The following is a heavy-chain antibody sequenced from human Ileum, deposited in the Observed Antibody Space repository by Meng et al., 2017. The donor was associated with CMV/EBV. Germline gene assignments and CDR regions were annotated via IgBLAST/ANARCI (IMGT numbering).Heavy chain of an antibody. V-gene: IGHV1-18*04. CDR3: ARHGYYSTGWSF. J-gene: IGHJ4*02. CDR2: VNPNNGDT. D-gene: IGHD6-19*01. CDR1: GYVFANDL. Sequence: QVHMVQSGPEVRKTGASIKVSCKTSGYVFANDLISWVRQAPGQGLECMGWVNPNNGDTKYAQKFQGRVAMTTDTSTSTAYMELRSLTSDDTAVYYCARHGYYSTGWSFWGQGTLVTVSS.